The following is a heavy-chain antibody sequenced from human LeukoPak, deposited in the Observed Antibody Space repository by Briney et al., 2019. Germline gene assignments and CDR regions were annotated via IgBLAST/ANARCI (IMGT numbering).Heavy chain of an antibody. CDR1: GFTFSDYY. Sequence: PGGSLRLSCAASGFTFSDYYMSWVRQAPGKGREWVSYISSSGSNIYYADSVKGRLTISRDNAKSSLYLQMNTLRAEDTAVYYCARVAWSYYFDEGRGGTLVPVPS. CDR3: ARVAWSYYFDE. V-gene: IGHV3-11*01. D-gene: IGHD3-3*01. J-gene: IGHJ4*02. CDR2: ISSSGSNI.